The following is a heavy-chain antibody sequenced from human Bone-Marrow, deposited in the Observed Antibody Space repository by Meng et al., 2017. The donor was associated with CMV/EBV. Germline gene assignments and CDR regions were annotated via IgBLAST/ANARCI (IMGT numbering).Heavy chain of an antibody. J-gene: IGHJ5*02. CDR1: GYTFTSYG. V-gene: IGHV1-18*01. Sequence: ASVKVSCKASGYTFTSYGISWVRQAPGQGLEWMGWISAYNGNTNYAQKFQGRVTITRNTSISTAYMELSSLRSEDTAVYYCARGPHYDFWSGYFGDWFDPWGQGTLVTVSS. CDR2: ISAYNGNT. D-gene: IGHD3-3*01. CDR3: ARGPHYDFWSGYFGDWFDP.